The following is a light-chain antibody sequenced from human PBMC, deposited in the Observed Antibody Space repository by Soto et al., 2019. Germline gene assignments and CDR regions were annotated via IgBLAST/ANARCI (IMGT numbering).Light chain of an antibody. CDR3: QQYGRTAWT. CDR2: GAS. V-gene: IGKV3-20*01. Sequence: EIVLTQSPGTLSLSPGEGATLSCRARQSVSTNFLARYQQKPGQAPRLLIYGASTRATGIPDRFSGSGSGTDFTLTISRLEPEDFAVYYCQQYGRTAWTFGQGTKVEIK. J-gene: IGKJ1*01. CDR1: QSVSTNF.